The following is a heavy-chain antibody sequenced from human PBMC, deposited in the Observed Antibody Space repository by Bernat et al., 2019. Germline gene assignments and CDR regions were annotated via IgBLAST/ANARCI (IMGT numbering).Heavy chain of an antibody. J-gene: IGHJ6*02. Sequence: QVQLVQSGAEVKKPGASVKVSCKASGYTFTGYYMHWVRQAPGQGLEWMGWINPNSGGTNYAQKFQGRVNMTRDTSISTAYMELSRLRSDDTAVYYCARDPELRYSIPYYYYYYGMDVWGQGTTVTVSS. CDR1: GYTFTGYY. D-gene: IGHD3-9*01. CDR3: ARDPELRYSIPYYYYYYGMDV. V-gene: IGHV1-2*02. CDR2: INPNSGGT.